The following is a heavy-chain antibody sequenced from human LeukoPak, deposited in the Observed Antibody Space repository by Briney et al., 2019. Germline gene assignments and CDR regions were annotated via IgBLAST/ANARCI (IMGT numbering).Heavy chain of an antibody. D-gene: IGHD1-1*01. Sequence: GGSLRLSCAASGFTFSNYAIDWVRQVPGKGLEWVAVLWYDGSNKYYADSVKGRFTISRDNSKNTLYLQMDSLRAEDTAVYYCARGYTLLEYWGQGTLVTVSS. J-gene: IGHJ4*02. CDR1: GFTFSNYA. V-gene: IGHV3-33*01. CDR2: LWYDGSNK. CDR3: ARGYTLLEY.